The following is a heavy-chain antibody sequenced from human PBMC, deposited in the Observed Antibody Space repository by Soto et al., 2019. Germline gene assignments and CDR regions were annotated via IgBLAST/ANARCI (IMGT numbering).Heavy chain of an antibody. J-gene: IGHJ3*02. CDR2: IYSGGST. CDR3: ARAGGYCSGGSCYGAFDI. CDR1: GFTVSSNY. D-gene: IGHD2-15*01. Sequence: EVQLLESGGALVQPGGSLRLSCAASGFTVSSNYMSWVRQAPGKGLEWVSVIYSGGSTYYADSVKGRFTISRDNSKNTLYLQMNSLRAEDTAVYYCARAGGYCSGGSCYGAFDIWGQGTMVTVSS. V-gene: IGHV3-53*01.